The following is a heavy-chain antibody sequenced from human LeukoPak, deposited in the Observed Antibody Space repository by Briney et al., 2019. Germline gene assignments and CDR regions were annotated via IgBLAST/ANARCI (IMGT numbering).Heavy chain of an antibody. CDR2: INSDGSNK. J-gene: IGHJ4*02. Sequence: GGSLRLSCAASGFTFSSYWMHWVRHAPGKGLVWVSRINSDGSNKYYADSVKGRFTISRDNSKNTLYLEMNSLRAEDTAVYYCAKDIGSYYDYWGQGILVTVSS. CDR3: AKDIGSYYDY. V-gene: IGHV3-74*01. D-gene: IGHD3-10*01. CDR1: GFTFSSYW.